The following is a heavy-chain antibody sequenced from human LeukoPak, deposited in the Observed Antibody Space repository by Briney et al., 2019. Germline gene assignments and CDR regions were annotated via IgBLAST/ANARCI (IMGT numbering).Heavy chain of an antibody. Sequence: GGSLRLSCAASGLTFSGFWMNWARHAPGKGLEWVANIKQDGSDKYYVGSVRGRFTISRDNAKNSLYLQMNSLRVEDTAVYYCVWGSYPSGHWGQGTLVTVSS. CDR2: IKQDGSDK. CDR1: GLTFSGFW. J-gene: IGHJ1*01. CDR3: VWGSYPSGH. V-gene: IGHV3-7*04. D-gene: IGHD3-16*02.